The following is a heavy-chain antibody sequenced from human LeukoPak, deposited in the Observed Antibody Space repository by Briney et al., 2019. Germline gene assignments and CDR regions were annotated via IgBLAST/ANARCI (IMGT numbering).Heavy chain of an antibody. D-gene: IGHD3-16*01. CDR1: GGSISSYY. V-gene: IGHV4-59*08. CDR3: ARGRPGGDAFDI. CDR2: IYYSGST. Sequence: SETLSLTCTVSGGSISSYYWSWIRQPPGKGLEWIGYIYYSGSTNYNPSLKSRVTISVDTSKNQFSLKLSSVTAADTAVYYCARGRPGGDAFDIWGQGTMVTVFS. J-gene: IGHJ3*02.